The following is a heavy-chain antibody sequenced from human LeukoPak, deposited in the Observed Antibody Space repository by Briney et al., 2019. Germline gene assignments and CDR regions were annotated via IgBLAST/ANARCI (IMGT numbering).Heavy chain of an antibody. CDR3: ATTVAGYPNDYLDF. CDR1: GFTLSGYW. V-gene: IGHV3-7*01. D-gene: IGHD6-19*01. CDR2: MNQDGSAN. Sequence: GGSLRLSCAASGFTLSGYWMRWVRQAPGKGLERVAHMNQDGSANYYVDSVRGRFTISRDNAKNSLFLQMNSLRAEDSAVYYCATTVAGYPNDYLDFWGRGTLVTVSS. J-gene: IGHJ4*02.